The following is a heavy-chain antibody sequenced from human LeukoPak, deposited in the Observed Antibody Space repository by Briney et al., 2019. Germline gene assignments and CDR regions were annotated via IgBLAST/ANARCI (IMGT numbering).Heavy chain of an antibody. D-gene: IGHD2-15*01. CDR2: IQYDGSTT. Sequence: GGSLRLSCAASGFSFSSYWMHWVRQVPGKGLVWVARIQYDGSTTNYPDSVKGRFTISRDNAKETLYVQMNSLRAEDTAVYYCARALVAGVTLNALDIWGQGTMVTVSS. V-gene: IGHV3-74*01. J-gene: IGHJ3*02. CDR1: GFSFSSYW. CDR3: ARALVAGVTLNALDI.